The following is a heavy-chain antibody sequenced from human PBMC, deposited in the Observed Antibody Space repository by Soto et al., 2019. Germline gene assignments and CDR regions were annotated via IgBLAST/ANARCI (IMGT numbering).Heavy chain of an antibody. J-gene: IGHJ1*01. V-gene: IGHV6-1*01. CDR1: GDNVSSNSAA. CDR2: TYYRSKWYN. Sequence: SQTLSLTCAVSGDNVSSNSAAWNWIRQSPSRGLEWLGRTYYRSKWYNDYAVSVKSRITINPDTSKNQFSLQLNSVTPEDTAVYYCARTYSSSWYPNTRAEYFQHWGQGTLVTVSS. D-gene: IGHD6-13*01. CDR3: ARTYSSSWYPNTRAEYFQH.